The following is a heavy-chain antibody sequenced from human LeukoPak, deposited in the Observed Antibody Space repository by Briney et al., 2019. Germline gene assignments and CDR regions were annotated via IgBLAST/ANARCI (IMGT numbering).Heavy chain of an antibody. CDR2: ISAYNGNT. CDR3: ARVFGIAVAGTDFDY. CDR1: GYTFTSYG. V-gene: IGHV1-18*01. Sequence: ASVKVSCKASGYTFTSYGISWVRQAPGQGLEWMGWISAYNGNTNYAQKLQGRVTITTDTSTSTAYMELRSLRSDDTAVYYCARVFGIAVAGTDFDYWGQGTLVTVSS. J-gene: IGHJ4*02. D-gene: IGHD6-19*01.